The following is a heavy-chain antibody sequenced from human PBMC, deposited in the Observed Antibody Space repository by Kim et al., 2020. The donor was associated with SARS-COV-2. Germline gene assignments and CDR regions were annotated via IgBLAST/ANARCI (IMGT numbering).Heavy chain of an antibody. Sequence: GGSLRLSCAASGFTFSSYWMHWVRQATGKGLEWVSRINSAGGSSSPAAFVEGFSIFSRDTANSTLHQQINRLRGEATAVYYSAREVGCWCCHNRDDA. V-gene: IGHV3-74*01. J-gene: IGHJ3*01. CDR3: AREVGCWCCHNRDDA. D-gene: IGHD2-2*02. CDR1: GFTFSSYW. CDR2: INSAGGSS.